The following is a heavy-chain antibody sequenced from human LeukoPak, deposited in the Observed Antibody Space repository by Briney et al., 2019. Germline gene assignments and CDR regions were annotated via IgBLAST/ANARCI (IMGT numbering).Heavy chain of an antibody. CDR1: LHIFSICW. Sequence: PGGSLRLSCAVSLHIFSICWMTWVRQTPGVGLEWVSSISSSSTYIYYADSVKGRFAISRDNTKNSLHLQMNSLRAQDPAVYSCAQFQSAYYSGQGTLVTVSS. CDR2: ISSSSTYI. D-gene: IGHD2-21*01. CDR3: AQFQSAYY. J-gene: IGHJ4*02. V-gene: IGHV3-21*01.